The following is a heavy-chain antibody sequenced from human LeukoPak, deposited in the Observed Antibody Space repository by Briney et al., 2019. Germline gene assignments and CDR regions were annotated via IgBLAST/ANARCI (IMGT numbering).Heavy chain of an antibody. CDR1: GGSFSGYY. V-gene: IGHV4-34*01. CDR2: INHSGST. Sequence: SETLSLTCAVYGGSFSGYYWSWIRQPPGKGLEWIGEINHSGSTNYNPSLKSRVTISVDTSKNQFSLKLSSVTAADTAVYYCARKWLTRGGMNVWGKGTAVTVSS. D-gene: IGHD5-24*01. CDR3: ARKWLTRGGMNV. J-gene: IGHJ6*04.